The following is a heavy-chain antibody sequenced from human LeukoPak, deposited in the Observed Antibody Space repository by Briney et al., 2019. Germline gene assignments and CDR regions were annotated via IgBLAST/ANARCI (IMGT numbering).Heavy chain of an antibody. CDR3: AREHSEAFDI. CDR2: IGSSSTSI. D-gene: IGHD2-15*01. J-gene: IGHJ3*02. Sequence: GGSLRLSCAASGFTFSSYAMSLVRQAPGKGLEWVSSIGSSSTSIYYAGSVKGRFTISRDNAKNSLYLQMNSLRAEDSAVYYCAREHSEAFDIWGQGTMVTVSS. V-gene: IGHV3-21*01. CDR1: GFTFSSYA.